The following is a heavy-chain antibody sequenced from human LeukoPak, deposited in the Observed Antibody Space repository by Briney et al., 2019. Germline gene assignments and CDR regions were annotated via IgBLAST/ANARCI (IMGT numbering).Heavy chain of an antibody. D-gene: IGHD6-13*01. CDR3: SRDKAKGEAAAGF. CDR1: GYTFTGYY. Sequence: GASVKVSCKXSGYTFTGYYMHWVRQTPGQGLEWMGRINPNSGGTNYAQKFQGRVTMTRDTSISTAYMELSRLRSDDTAVYYCSRDKAKGEAAAGFWGQGTLVTVSS. V-gene: IGHV1-2*06. CDR2: INPNSGGT. J-gene: IGHJ4*02.